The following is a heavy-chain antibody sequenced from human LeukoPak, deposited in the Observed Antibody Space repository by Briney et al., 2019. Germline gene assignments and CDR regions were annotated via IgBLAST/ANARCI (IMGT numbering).Heavy chain of an antibody. D-gene: IGHD2-15*01. V-gene: IGHV1-69*13. CDR3: ARDLLGCSGGSCYPYGMDV. Sequence: ASVKVSCKASGGTFSSYAISWVRQAPRQGLEWMGGIIPIFGTANYAQKFQGRVTITADESTSTAYMELSSLRSEDTAVYYCARDLLGCSGGSCYPYGMDVWGQGTTVTVSS. CDR2: IIPIFGTA. CDR1: GGTFSSYA. J-gene: IGHJ6*02.